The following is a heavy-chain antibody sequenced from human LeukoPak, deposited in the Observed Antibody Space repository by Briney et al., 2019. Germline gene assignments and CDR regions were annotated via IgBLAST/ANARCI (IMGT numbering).Heavy chain of an antibody. Sequence: GESLKISCKGSGYTFSNYWIGWVRQMPEKGLEWMGIIYPGDSDTKYRPSLQGQVTISVDKSISTVYLQWSSLKASDTAMYYCARGRGTAMVLDYWGQGTLVTVSS. CDR2: IYPGDSDT. CDR3: ARGRGTAMVLDY. J-gene: IGHJ4*02. CDR1: GYTFSNYW. V-gene: IGHV5-51*01. D-gene: IGHD5-18*01.